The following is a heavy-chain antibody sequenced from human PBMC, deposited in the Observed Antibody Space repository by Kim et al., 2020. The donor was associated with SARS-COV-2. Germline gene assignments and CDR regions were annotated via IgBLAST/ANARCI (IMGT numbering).Heavy chain of an antibody. CDR1: GFTFSSYG. CDR2: ISYDGSNK. D-gene: IGHD1-26*01. J-gene: IGHJ4*02. V-gene: IGHV3-33*05. Sequence: GGSLRLSCAASGFTFSSYGMHWVRQAPGKGLEWVAVISYDGSNKYYADSVKGRFNIYRDNSKNTLYLQMNSLRAEDTAVYYCARGGSGSYYFDYWGQGTLVTVSS. CDR3: ARGGSGSYYFDY.